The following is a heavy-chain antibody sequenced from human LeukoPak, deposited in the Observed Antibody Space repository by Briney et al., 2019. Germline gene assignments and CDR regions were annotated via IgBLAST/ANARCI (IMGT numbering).Heavy chain of an antibody. CDR1: GFTFSNYA. V-gene: IGHV3-23*01. J-gene: IGHJ3*02. CDR3: ARGAGGRSAFDI. D-gene: IGHD1-26*01. CDR2: ISGSGGST. Sequence: GGSLRLSCAASGFTFSNYAMSWVRQTPGKGLEWVSAISGSGGSTYYADSVKGRFTFSRDNSKNTLYLQMNSLRAEDTAVYYCARGAGGRSAFDIWGQGTMVTVSS.